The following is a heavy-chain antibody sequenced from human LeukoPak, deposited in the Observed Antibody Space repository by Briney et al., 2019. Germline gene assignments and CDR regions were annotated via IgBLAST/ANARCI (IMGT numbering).Heavy chain of an antibody. Sequence: PGGSLRLSCAASGFTFSSYSMNWVRQAPGKGLEWVSSISSSSSYIYYADSVKGRFTISRDNAKNSLYLQMNSLRAEDTAVYYCARGEAAAGKSWFDPWGQGTLVTVSS. D-gene: IGHD6-13*01. CDR2: ISSSSSYI. J-gene: IGHJ5*02. V-gene: IGHV3-21*01. CDR3: ARGEAAAGKSWFDP. CDR1: GFTFSSYS.